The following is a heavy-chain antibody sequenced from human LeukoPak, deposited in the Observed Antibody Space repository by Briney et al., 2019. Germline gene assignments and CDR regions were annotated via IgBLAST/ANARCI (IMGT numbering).Heavy chain of an antibody. V-gene: IGHV3-21*01. CDR3: AKDQGFDYYDSSGYYLDY. CDR2: ISGRGNYI. CDR1: GFTFSSHN. J-gene: IGHJ4*02. D-gene: IGHD3-22*01. Sequence: GGSLRLSCAASGFTFSSHNMNWVRQAPGKGLEWVSPISGRGNYIFYADSVKGRFTISRDSAKNSLSLQMNGLRAEDTAVYYCAKDQGFDYYDSSGYYLDYWGQGTLVTVSS.